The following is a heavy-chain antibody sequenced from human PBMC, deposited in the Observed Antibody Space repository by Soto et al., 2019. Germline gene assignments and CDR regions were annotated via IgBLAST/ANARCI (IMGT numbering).Heavy chain of an antibody. D-gene: IGHD3-10*01. CDR2: ISSSSSYI. V-gene: IGHV3-21*01. J-gene: IGHJ5*02. CDR1: GFTFSSYS. CDR3: ARDSRDMVRGVRWFDP. Sequence: GGSLRLSCAASGFTFSSYSMNWVRQAPGKGLEWVSSISSSSSYIYYADSVKGRFTISRDNAKNSLYLQMSSLRAEDTAVYYCARDSRDMVRGVRWFDPWGQGTLVTVSS.